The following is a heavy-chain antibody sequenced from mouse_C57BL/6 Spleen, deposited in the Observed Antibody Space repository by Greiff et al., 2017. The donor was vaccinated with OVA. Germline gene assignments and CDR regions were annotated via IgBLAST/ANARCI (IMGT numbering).Heavy chain of an antibody. CDR3: ARRGSVVDAMDY. J-gene: IGHJ4*01. V-gene: IGHV1-39*01. D-gene: IGHD1-1*01. Sequence: EVKLLESGPELVKPGASVKISCKASGYSFTDYNMNWVKQRNGKSLEWIGVINPNYGTTSYNQKFKGKATLTVDQSSSTAYMQLNSLTSEDSAVYYCARRGSVVDAMDYWGQGASVTVSS. CDR1: GYSFTDYN. CDR2: INPNYGTT.